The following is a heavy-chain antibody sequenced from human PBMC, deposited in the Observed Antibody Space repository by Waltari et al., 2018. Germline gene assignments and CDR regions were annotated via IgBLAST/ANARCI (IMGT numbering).Heavy chain of an antibody. D-gene: IGHD5-12*01. CDR3: ARDPERGDGYVLDF. J-gene: IGHJ4*02. V-gene: IGHV3-74*01. CDR2: INSAGSTT. Sequence: EVQLVESGGGLVQPGGSLRLSCAASGFTFSSYGMFWVRQAPGRGLVCVSHINSAGSTTTYADSVKGRFTISRDNAKNTLYLQMVSLRAEDTAVYYCARDPERGDGYVLDFWGQGTLVNVSS. CDR1: GFTFSSYG.